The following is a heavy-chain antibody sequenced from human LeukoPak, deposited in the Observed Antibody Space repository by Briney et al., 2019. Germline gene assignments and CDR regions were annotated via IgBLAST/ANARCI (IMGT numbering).Heavy chain of an antibody. D-gene: IGHD3-3*01. J-gene: IGHJ4*02. Sequence: SGGSLRLSCAASGFTFSSYAMHWVRQAPGKGLEWVAVISYDGSNNYYADSVKGRFTISRDNAKNSLYLQMNSLRAEDTAVYYCARGPSGYDFWSGYPNYFDYWGQGTLVTVSS. V-gene: IGHV3-30-3*01. CDR3: ARGPSGYDFWSGYPNYFDY. CDR2: ISYDGSNN. CDR1: GFTFSSYA.